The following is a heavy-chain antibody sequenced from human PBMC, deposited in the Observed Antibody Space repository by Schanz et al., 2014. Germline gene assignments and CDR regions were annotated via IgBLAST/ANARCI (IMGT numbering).Heavy chain of an antibody. CDR2: VPFDGSQK. Sequence: VQLVESGGGLVQPGGSLRLSCAASGFTFSSYALHWVRQAPGKGLEWVAFVPFDGSQKFYADSVKGRFTISRDNAKNTLYLQMNSLRAEDTAVYYCARPALWFGDNCFDPWGQGTPITVSS. CDR3: ARPALWFGDNCFDP. V-gene: IGHV3-30*04. J-gene: IGHJ5*02. D-gene: IGHD3-10*01. CDR1: GFTFSSYA.